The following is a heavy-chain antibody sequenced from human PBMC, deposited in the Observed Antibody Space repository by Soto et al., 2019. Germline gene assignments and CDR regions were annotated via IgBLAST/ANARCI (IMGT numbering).Heavy chain of an antibody. Sequence: ASVKVACKASGYTFTSYYIHWVRQAPGQGLEWMGMINPSGGSTSYTQRFQGRVTMTRETSTNTVYMELGSLTSEDTAVYYCARDCGSTSCYRKDAFDIWGQGTMVTVSS. D-gene: IGHD2-2*01. J-gene: IGHJ3*02. V-gene: IGHV1-46*03. CDR3: ARDCGSTSCYRKDAFDI. CDR1: GYTFTSYY. CDR2: INPSGGST.